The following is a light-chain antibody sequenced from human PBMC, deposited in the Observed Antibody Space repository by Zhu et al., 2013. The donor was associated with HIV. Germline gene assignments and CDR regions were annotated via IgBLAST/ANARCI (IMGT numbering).Light chain of an antibody. CDR3: LQHNSYPRS. V-gene: IGKV1-17*01. CDR1: QSVGTW. J-gene: IGKJ2*03. Sequence: DIQMTQSPSTLSAFAGDRVTITCRASQSVGTWLAWYQQRPGKAPKRLIYAASSLQSGVPSRFSGSGSGTEFTLTISRLQPEDFATYYCLQHNSYPRSFGQGTKLEIK. CDR2: AAS.